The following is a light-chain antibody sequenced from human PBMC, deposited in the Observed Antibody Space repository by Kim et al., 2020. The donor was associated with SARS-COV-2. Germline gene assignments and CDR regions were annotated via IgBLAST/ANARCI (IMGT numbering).Light chain of an antibody. CDR3: QQSYTIPQT. V-gene: IGKV1-39*01. J-gene: IGKJ1*01. CDR1: QTINSH. CDR2: GAY. Sequence: TSVGDRVTITCRASQTINSHLNWYQQKSGKAPNLLIYGAYRLQSGVPPRFSGSGSGTDFTLTISNVQPEDFATYYCQQSYTIPQTFGQGTKVDIK.